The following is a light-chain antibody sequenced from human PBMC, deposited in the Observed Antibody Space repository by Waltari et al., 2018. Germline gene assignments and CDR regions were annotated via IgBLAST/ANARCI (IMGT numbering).Light chain of an antibody. CDR2: RAS. CDR1: QSISRW. J-gene: IGKJ4*01. CDR3: LQYNSYPDLT. Sequence: DIQMTQSPSTLSASVGDRVTITCRASQSISRWLAGYQQKPGKAPKLLIYRASNLESGVPSRFSGSGSGTEFTLTINSLQPDDFASYYCLQYNSYPDLTYGGGTKVDIK. V-gene: IGKV1-5*03.